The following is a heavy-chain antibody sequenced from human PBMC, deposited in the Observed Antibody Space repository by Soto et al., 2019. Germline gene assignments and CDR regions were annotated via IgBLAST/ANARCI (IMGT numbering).Heavy chain of an antibody. CDR1: VAAFGSYG. CDR2: VSANNGHT. D-gene: IGHD2-8*01. CDR3: ARDIESVTAKHFFYYYAMDV. Sequence: QVCCPESVAAFGSYGLECVRQAPVKGVEWMGWVSANNGHTNYAQNLQGRVSMTTDTSTSTAYMELRGLTFDDTAVYYCARDIESVTAKHFFYYYAMDVWGQGTTVTISS. V-gene: IGHV1-18*01. J-gene: IGHJ6*02.